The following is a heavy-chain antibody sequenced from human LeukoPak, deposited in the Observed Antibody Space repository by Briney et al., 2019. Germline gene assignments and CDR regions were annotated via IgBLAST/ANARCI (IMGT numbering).Heavy chain of an antibody. J-gene: IGHJ4*02. CDR2: ISYDGGNK. Sequence: GGSLRLSCAASGFTFSNYAMHWVREATGKGLEWLAVISYDGGNKYYADSVKGRFTISRDNSKNTLYLQMNSLRAEDTAVYFCARDDYGDYGLLDYWGQGTLVTVSS. CDR1: GFTFSNYA. CDR3: ARDDYGDYGLLDY. D-gene: IGHD4-17*01. V-gene: IGHV3-30-3*01.